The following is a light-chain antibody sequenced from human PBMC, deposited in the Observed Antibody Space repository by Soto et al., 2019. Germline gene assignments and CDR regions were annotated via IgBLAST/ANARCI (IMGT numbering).Light chain of an antibody. CDR3: QQYVSSPWA. J-gene: IGKJ1*01. CDR2: GAS. Sequence: DIVLTPSLDTLSLSPGARATLSCRASQSVSSIYLAWYQQKPGQAPRLLIYGASRRATGIPDRFTGSGSGTDFTLTISRLEPEDFAVYYCQQYVSSPWAFGQGTKVDIK. V-gene: IGKV3-20*01. CDR1: QSVSSIY.